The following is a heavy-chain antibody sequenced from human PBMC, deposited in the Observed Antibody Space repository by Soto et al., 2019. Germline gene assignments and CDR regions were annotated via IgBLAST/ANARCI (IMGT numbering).Heavy chain of an antibody. J-gene: IGHJ5*02. D-gene: IGHD6-6*01. CDR3: ARDRHNNFFDP. CDR2: IYYSGST. Sequence: SETLSLTCPFSGPSMSSGVYYWSWIRQSPGKGLEWIGYIYYSGSTYYNPSLESRVAISLDTSRSQFSLTLHSVTAADTAIYYCARDRHNNFFDPWGQGTLVT. CDR1: GPSMSSGVYY. V-gene: IGHV4-31*03.